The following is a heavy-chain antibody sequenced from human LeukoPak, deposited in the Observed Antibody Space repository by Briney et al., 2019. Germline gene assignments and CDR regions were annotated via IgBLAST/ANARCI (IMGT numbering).Heavy chain of an antibody. D-gene: IGHD6-19*01. CDR1: GSTFSRHW. J-gene: IGHJ4*02. Sequence: GGSLRLSCAASGSTFSRHWMSWVRQAPGKGLEWVANIKQDGSGKYYVDSVKGRFTISRDNAKNSLSLQMNSLRAEDTALYYCARALRAQWLSFDYWGQGILVTVSS. CDR3: ARALRAQWLSFDY. CDR2: IKQDGSGK. V-gene: IGHV3-7*01.